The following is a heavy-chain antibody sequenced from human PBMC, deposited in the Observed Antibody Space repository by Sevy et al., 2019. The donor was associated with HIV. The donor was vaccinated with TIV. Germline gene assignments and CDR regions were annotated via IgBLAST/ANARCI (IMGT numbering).Heavy chain of an antibody. J-gene: IGHJ3*01. V-gene: IGHV4-38-2*01. Sequence: SETLSLTCGVSGYSISSGYYWGWIRQPPGKGLEWIGEINHSGGINYNPSLKSRITISGNTSKNHFSLKLGSVTAADPAVYYCVRSSAGLLTGAPPRAFDVWGRGTMVTVSS. D-gene: IGHD3-9*01. CDR1: GYSISSGYY. CDR3: VRSSAGLLTGAPPRAFDV. CDR2: INHSGGI.